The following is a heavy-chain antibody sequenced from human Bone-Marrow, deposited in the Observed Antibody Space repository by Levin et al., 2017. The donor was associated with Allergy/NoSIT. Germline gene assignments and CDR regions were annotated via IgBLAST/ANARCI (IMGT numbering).Heavy chain of an antibody. Sequence: GGSLRLSCAASGFTFSSYTMSWVRQAPGKGLEWVSGISGSGLTSYYADSVKGRFTISRDNSKDTLHLQMGSLRAEDTARYFCAKAMTFDTAGLYYYYYYDYAMDVWGEGTTVTVSS. V-gene: IGHV3-23*01. J-gene: IGHJ6*04. CDR2: ISGSGLTS. CDR3: AKAMTFDTAGLYYYYYYDYAMDV. D-gene: IGHD2/OR15-2a*01. CDR1: GFTFSSYT.